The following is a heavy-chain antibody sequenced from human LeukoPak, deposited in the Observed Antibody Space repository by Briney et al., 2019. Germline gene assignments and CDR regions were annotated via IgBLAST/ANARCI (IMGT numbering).Heavy chain of an antibody. CDR2: INPNSGGT. Sequence: ASVKVSCKASGYTFTGYYMHWVRQAPGQGLEWMGWINPNSGGTNYAQKFQGRVTMTRDTSISTAYMELSRLRSDDTAVYYCARVRTNIVVVPAAIKGGAFDIWGQGTMVTVSS. CDR3: ARVRTNIVVVPAAIKGGAFDI. J-gene: IGHJ3*02. D-gene: IGHD2-2*02. CDR1: GYTFTGYY. V-gene: IGHV1-2*02.